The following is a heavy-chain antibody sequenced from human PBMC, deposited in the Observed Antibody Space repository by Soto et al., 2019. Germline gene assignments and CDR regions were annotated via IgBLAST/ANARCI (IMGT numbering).Heavy chain of an antibody. CDR2: IYTSGST. CDR3: ARDTLSSSSSRTAGLKTSYGMDV. D-gene: IGHD6-6*01. J-gene: IGHJ6*02. CDR1: GGSISSYY. Sequence: QVQLQESGPGLVKPSETLSLTCTVSGGSISSYYWSWIRQPAGKGLEWIGRIYTSGSTNYNPSLKSRVTMSVDTSTNQFALKQSSVTAADTAVYYCARDTLSSSSSRTAGLKTSYGMDVWGQGTTVTVSS. V-gene: IGHV4-4*07.